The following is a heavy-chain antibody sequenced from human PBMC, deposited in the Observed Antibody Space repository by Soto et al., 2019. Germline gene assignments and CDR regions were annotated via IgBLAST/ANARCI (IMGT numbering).Heavy chain of an antibody. CDR3: ARHLYDYVWGSYRH. Sequence: SVKVSCKSSGYIFKNYAVTWLRQAPGQGLEWMGGIIPVFGTPDYSQKFRGRVTITADESTSTVYMELRSLTSEDTAVYYCARHLYDYVWGSYRHWGQGTQVTVYS. V-gene: IGHV1-69*13. D-gene: IGHD3-16*02. J-gene: IGHJ4*02. CDR2: IIPVFGTP. CDR1: GYIFKNYA.